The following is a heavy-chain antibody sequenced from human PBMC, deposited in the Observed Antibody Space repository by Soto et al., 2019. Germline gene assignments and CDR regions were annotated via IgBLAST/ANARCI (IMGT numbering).Heavy chain of an antibody. J-gene: IGHJ4*02. Sequence: SETLSLTCAVYGGSFSGYYWSWIRQPPGKGLEWIGEINHSGSTNYNPSLKSRVTISVDTSKNQYSLKLSSVTAADTAVYYCAGLYPYESSGYHLNYWGQGTQVTVSS. V-gene: IGHV4-34*01. CDR3: AGLYPYESSGYHLNY. CDR2: INHSGST. CDR1: GGSFSGYY. D-gene: IGHD3-22*01.